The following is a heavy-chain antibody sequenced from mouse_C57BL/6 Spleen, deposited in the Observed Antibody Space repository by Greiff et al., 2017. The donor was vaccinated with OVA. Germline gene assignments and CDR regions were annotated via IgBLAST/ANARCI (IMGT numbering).Heavy chain of an antibody. D-gene: IGHD1-1*01. CDR2: IHPNSGST. V-gene: IGHV1-64*01. CDR1: GYTFTSYW. Sequence: QVQLQQPGAELVKPGASVKLSCKASGYTFTSYWMHWVKQRPGQGLEWIGMIHPNSGSTNYNEKFQSKATLTVDKSSSTAYMQLSSLTSEDSAVYYCARGAVYGSSYDWYFDVWGTGTTVTVSS. J-gene: IGHJ1*03. CDR3: ARGAVYGSSYDWYFDV.